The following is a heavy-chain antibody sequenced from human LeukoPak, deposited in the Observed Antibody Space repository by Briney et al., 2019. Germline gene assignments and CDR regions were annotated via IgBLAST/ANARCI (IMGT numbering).Heavy chain of an antibody. D-gene: IGHD3-22*01. J-gene: IGHJ4*02. CDR3: ARDGEYYDSSGNFDY. CDR1: GFTFSSYA. Sequence: GGSLRLSCAASGFTFSSYAMSWVRQAPGKGLEWVSYISSSGSTIYYADSVKGRFTISRDNAKNSLYLQMNSLRAEDTAVYYCARDGEYYDSSGNFDYWGQGTLVTVSS. CDR2: ISSSGSTI. V-gene: IGHV3-48*04.